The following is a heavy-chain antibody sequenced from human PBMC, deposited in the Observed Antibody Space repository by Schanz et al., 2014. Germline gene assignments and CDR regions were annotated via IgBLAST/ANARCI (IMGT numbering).Heavy chain of an antibody. D-gene: IGHD6-13*01. J-gene: IGHJ1*01. V-gene: IGHV1-69*02. Sequence: QVQLVQSGAEVKKPGSSVTVSCEASGGTFGRYTISWLRQAPGQGLEWMGRNIHVLGGTNYAQKFQGRLTITVDQSKTTAFMELSSLTSEDTAAYYCATGRAASNFGSEYFLYWGQGTLVTVSS. CDR3: ATGRAASNFGSEYFLY. CDR1: GGTFGRYT. CDR2: NIHVLGGT.